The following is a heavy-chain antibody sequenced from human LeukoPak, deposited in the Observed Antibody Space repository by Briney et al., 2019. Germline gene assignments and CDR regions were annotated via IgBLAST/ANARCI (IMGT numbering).Heavy chain of an antibody. Sequence: PGGSLRLSCAVSGYTFSSYSMNWVRQAPGKGLEWVSSISSSSSYIYYADSVKGRFTISRDNAKNSLYLQMNSLRAEDTAVYYCARDPILDRGDAFDIWGQGTMVTVSS. J-gene: IGHJ3*02. CDR1: GYTFSSYS. V-gene: IGHV3-21*01. CDR3: ARDPILDRGDAFDI. D-gene: IGHD3-3*01. CDR2: ISSSSSYI.